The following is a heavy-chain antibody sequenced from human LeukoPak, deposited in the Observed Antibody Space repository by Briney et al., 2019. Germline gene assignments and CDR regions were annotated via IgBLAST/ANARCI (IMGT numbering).Heavy chain of an antibody. CDR2: IYTSGST. CDR1: GGSISSYY. CDR3: ARCQEDYVWGSYRYTYWFDP. Sequence: PSETLSLTCTVSGGSISSYYWSWIRQPAGKGLEWIGRIYTSGSTNYNPSLKSRVTMSVDTSKNQFSLKLSSVTAADTAVYYCARCQEDYVWGSYRYTYWFDPWGQGTLVTVSS. V-gene: IGHV4-4*07. J-gene: IGHJ5*02. D-gene: IGHD3-16*02.